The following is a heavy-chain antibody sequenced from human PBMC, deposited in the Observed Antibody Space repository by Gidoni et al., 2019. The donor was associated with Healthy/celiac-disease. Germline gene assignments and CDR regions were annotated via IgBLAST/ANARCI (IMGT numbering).Heavy chain of an antibody. D-gene: IGHD2-2*01. V-gene: IGHV4-34*01. CDR3: ARGPPSRYCSSTSCYGRWFDP. J-gene: IGHJ5*02. CDR2: INHSGST. CDR1: RGSFSGYY. Sequence: QVQLQLWGAGLLMLSETLSLTCAVYRGSFSGYYWSWIRQPPGKGLEWIGEINHSGSTNYNPSLKSRVTISVDTSKNQFSLKLSSVTAADTAVYYWARGPPSRYCSSTSCYGRWFDPWGQGTLVTVSS.